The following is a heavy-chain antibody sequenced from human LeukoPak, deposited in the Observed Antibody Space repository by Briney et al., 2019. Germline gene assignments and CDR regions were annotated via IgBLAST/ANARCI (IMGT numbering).Heavy chain of an antibody. CDR3: AKDWSCDY. J-gene: IGHJ4*02. V-gene: IGHV3-23*01. Sequence: GGSLSLSCAASGFTFTNYAMTWVRQAPGKGLEWVSAISGSGDKTHYADSVKGRFTISRDNSKNTLYLQMNTLRAEDTALYYCAKDWSCDYWGQGTLVTVSS. CDR1: GFTFTNYA. CDR2: ISGSGDKT. D-gene: IGHD1-26*01.